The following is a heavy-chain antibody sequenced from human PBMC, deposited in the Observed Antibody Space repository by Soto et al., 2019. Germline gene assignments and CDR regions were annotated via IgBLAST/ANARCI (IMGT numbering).Heavy chain of an antibody. Sequence: EVVLLESGGGLAQPGGSLRLSCVASGFTFSKYAMNWVRQAPGKGLEWVASISGTAVSTDYADSVKGRFTISRDNSKNTVSLQMDNLRVEDTATYFCVNWNDEDVDWGQGILVAVSS. D-gene: IGHD1-1*01. V-gene: IGHV3-23*01. CDR2: ISGTAVST. CDR1: GFTFSKYA. CDR3: VNWNDEDVD. J-gene: IGHJ4*01.